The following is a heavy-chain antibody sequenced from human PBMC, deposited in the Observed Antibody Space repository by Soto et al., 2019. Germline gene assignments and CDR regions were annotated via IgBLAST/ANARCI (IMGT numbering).Heavy chain of an antibody. CDR3: AREGVAPYYYYGMDV. D-gene: IGHD5-12*01. J-gene: IGHJ6*02. CDR1: GYTFTRSG. V-gene: IGHV1-18*01. Sequence: SVKVACKASGYTFTRSGISWVRQAPGQGLEWMGWISTYNGDTNYAQTFQGRVTMTTDTSTSTVHMEVRSLRSDDTAVYYCAREGVAPYYYYGMDVWGQGTPVTVSS. CDR2: ISTYNGDT.